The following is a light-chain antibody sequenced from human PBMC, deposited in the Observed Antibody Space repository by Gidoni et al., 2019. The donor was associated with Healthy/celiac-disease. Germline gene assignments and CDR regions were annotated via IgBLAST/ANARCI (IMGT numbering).Light chain of an antibody. V-gene: IGKV3-15*01. J-gene: IGKJ4*01. CDR1: QSVSSN. CDR2: GAS. CDR3: QQYNNWPLT. Sequence: DIVMTQSPATLSVSPGERATLSCRASQSVSSNLAWYQQNPGQAPRLLIYGASTRATGIPARFSGSGSGTEFTLTISSLQSEDVAVYYCQQYNNWPLTFGGGTKVEIK.